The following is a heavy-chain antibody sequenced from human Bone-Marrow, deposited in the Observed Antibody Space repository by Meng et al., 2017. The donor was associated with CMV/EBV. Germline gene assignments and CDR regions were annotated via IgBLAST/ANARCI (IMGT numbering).Heavy chain of an antibody. J-gene: IGHJ4*02. D-gene: IGHD3-10*01. Sequence: QVQLVQSGAEVKKPGASVKVSCXXSGYTFTGYYMHWVRQAPGQGLEWMGWINPNSGGTNYAQKFQGRVTMTRDTSISTAYMELSRLRSDDTAVYYCARGLKITMVRGVIGYWGQGTRVTVSS. CDR3: ARGLKITMVRGVIGY. CDR1: GYTFTGYY. V-gene: IGHV1-2*02. CDR2: INPNSGGT.